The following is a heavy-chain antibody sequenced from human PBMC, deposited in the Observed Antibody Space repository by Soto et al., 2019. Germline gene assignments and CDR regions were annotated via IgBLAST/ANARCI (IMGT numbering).Heavy chain of an antibody. Sequence: PGESLKISCKGSGYSFTSYWIGWMRQMPGKGLEWMGIIYPGDSDTRYSPSFQGQVTISADKSISTAYLQWSSLKASDTAMYYCARIARIVGATTWYAFDIWGQGTMVTVSS. CDR1: GYSFTSYW. CDR3: ARIARIVGATTWYAFDI. D-gene: IGHD1-26*01. J-gene: IGHJ3*02. V-gene: IGHV5-51*01. CDR2: IYPGDSDT.